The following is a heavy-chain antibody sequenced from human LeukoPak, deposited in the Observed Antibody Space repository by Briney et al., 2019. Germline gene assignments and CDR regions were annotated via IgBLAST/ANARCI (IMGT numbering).Heavy chain of an antibody. CDR2: IYPGDSDT. CDR1: GYSFTSYW. Sequence: GESLKISCKGSGYSFTSYWIGWARQMPGKGLEWMGIIYPGDSDTRYSPSFQGQVTISADKSISTAYLQWSSLKASDTAMYYCARLRDGYKSPRGFDYWGQGTLVTVSS. D-gene: IGHD5-24*01. J-gene: IGHJ4*02. CDR3: ARLRDGYKSPRGFDY. V-gene: IGHV5-51*01.